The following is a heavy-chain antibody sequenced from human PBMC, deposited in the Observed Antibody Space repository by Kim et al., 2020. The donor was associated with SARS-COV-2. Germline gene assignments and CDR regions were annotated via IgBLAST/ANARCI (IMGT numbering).Heavy chain of an antibody. D-gene: IGHD5-12*01. Sequence: GKAKYAQGFTGRFAFSSDTSVSTAYVQINSLKPEDTAVYYCARSAINRADYWGQGTLVTVSS. CDR3: ARSAINRADY. CDR2: GKA. J-gene: IGHJ4*02. V-gene: IGHV7-4-1*02.